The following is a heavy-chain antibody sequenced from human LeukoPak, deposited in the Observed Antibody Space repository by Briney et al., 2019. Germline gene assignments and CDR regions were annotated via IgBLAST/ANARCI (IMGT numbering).Heavy chain of an antibody. D-gene: IGHD3-9*01. V-gene: IGHV3-30*04. Sequence: PGRSLRLSCAASGFTFSSYAMHWVRQAPGKGLEWVAVISYDGSNKYYADSVKGRFTISRDNSKNTLYLQMNSLRAEDTAVYYCASDGKEISYYDILTGYSEYYFDYWGQGTLVTVSS. J-gene: IGHJ4*02. CDR1: GFTFSSYA. CDR2: ISYDGSNK. CDR3: ASDGKEISYYDILTGYSEYYFDY.